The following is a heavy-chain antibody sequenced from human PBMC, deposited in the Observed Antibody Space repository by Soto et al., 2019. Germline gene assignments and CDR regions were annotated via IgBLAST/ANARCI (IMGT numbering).Heavy chain of an antibody. D-gene: IGHD6-13*01. J-gene: IGHJ4*02. Sequence: SETLSLTCTVSGGAISSYYWSWIRQPPGKGLEWIGYIYYSGSTNYNPYRKSRVTISVDKTKNQFYLKLSSVTAADTDVYYCARVVSWGSGDYFDYWGQGTLVTVSS. V-gene: IGHV4-59*01. CDR3: ARVVSWGSGDYFDY. CDR2: IYYSGST. CDR1: GGAISSYY.